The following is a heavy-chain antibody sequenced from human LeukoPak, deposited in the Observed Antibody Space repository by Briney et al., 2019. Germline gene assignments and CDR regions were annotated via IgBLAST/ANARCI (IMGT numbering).Heavy chain of an antibody. V-gene: IGHV3-43D*04. D-gene: IGHD3-16*01. CDR1: GFTFDDYA. J-gene: IGHJ4*02. Sequence: PGGSLRLSCAASGFTFDDYAMHWVRQAPGKGLEWVSLNSWDGGSTYYADSVKGRFTISRDNSKNSLYLQMNSLRAEDTALYYCAKDGDKYYDYVWGSSHYYFDYWGQGTLVTVSS. CDR2: NSWDGGST. CDR3: AKDGDKYYDYVWGSSHYYFDY.